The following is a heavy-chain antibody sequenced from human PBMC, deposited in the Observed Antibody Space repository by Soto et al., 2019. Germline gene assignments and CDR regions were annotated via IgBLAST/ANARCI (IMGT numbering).Heavy chain of an antibody. CDR3: ASMEGARYVVY. CDR1: GNSISSSSYD. J-gene: IGHJ4*02. Sequence: SANQSLTSAVCGNSISSSSYDVGWNRQPPGEGLEGIGRIYYSGSAFYDPSLERRVTISIDTSKNQFSLMLCSVTAAETAFYYGASMEGARYVVYLGQGALVAVSS. D-gene: IGHD3-16*01. V-gene: IGHV4-39*01. CDR2: IYYSGSA.